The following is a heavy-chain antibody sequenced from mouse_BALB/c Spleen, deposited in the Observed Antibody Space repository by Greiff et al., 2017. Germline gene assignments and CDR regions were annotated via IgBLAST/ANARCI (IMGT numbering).Heavy chain of an antibody. J-gene: IGHJ3*01. D-gene: IGHD4-1*01. V-gene: IGHV1-7*01. CDR2: INPSTGYT. CDR1: GYTFTSYW. Sequence: QVQLQQSGAELAKPGASVKMSCKASGYTFTSYWMHWVKQRPGQGLEWIGYINPSTGYTEYNQKFKDKATLTADKSSSTAYMQLSSLTSEDSAVYYCARGAWDVWAWFAYWGQGTLVTVSA. CDR3: ARGAWDVWAWFAY.